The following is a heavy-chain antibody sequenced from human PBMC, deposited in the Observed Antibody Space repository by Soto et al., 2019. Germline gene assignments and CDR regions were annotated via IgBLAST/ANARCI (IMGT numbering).Heavy chain of an antibody. CDR2: ISSNGGST. J-gene: IGHJ3*02. Sequence: GGSLRLSCSASGFTFSSYAMHWVRQAPGKGLEYVSAISSNGGSTYYADSVKGRFTISRDNSKNTLYLQMSSLRAEDTAVYYCVKQYSNPAWEQEQKKSGAFDIWGQGTMVTVSS. CDR1: GFTFSSYA. D-gene: IGHD1-26*01. CDR3: VKQYSNPAWEQEQKKSGAFDI. V-gene: IGHV3-64D*08.